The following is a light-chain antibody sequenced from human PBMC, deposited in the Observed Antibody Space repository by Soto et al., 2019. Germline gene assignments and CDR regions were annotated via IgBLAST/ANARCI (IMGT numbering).Light chain of an antibody. Sequence: EIVMTQSPATLSVSPGEGATLSCRASESVSSNLAWYQQKPGQAPRLLIYGASIRATSIPGRFSGSGSGTEFTLTISSLQSEDFAVYHCHQYNIWPYTFGQGTKVEIK. V-gene: IGKV3-15*01. CDR2: GAS. CDR3: HQYNIWPYT. CDR1: ESVSSN. J-gene: IGKJ2*01.